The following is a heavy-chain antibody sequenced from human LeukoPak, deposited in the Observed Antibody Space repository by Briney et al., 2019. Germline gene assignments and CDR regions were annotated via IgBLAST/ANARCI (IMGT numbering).Heavy chain of an antibody. V-gene: IGHV3-7*01. J-gene: IGHJ4*02. CDR3: ARGRYYLDS. CDR2: IKQDGSEQ. D-gene: IGHD4-17*01. Sequence: GGSLRLSCEASGFTFSSYWMNWVRQAPGKGLEWVANIKQDGSEQYYVDSVKGRFTISRDNAKNTLYLQMNSLRAEDTAVYYCARGRYYLDSWGQGTLVTVSS. CDR1: GFTFSSYW.